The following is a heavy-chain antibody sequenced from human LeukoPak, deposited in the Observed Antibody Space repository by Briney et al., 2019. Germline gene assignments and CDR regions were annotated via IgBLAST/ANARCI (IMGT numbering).Heavy chain of an antibody. J-gene: IGHJ4*02. CDR3: ARDRTPVLLWFGEPTPLFDY. CDR1: GFTFSSYW. CDR2: IKQDGSEK. D-gene: IGHD3-10*01. Sequence: GSLRLSCAASGFTFSSYWMSWVRQAPGKGLEWVANIKQDGSEKYYVDSVKGRFTISRDNAKNSLYLQMNSLRAEDTAVYYCARDRTPVLLWFGEPTPLFDYWGQGTLVTVSS. V-gene: IGHV3-7*01.